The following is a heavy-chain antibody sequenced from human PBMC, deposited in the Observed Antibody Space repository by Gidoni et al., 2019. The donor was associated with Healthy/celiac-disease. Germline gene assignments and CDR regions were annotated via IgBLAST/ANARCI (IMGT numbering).Heavy chain of an antibody. V-gene: IGHV3-64D*06. CDR2: ISSNGGST. D-gene: IGHD6-19*01. CDR1: GSTFSSYA. Sequence: EVQLVESGGGLVQPGGSLRLSCSASGSTFSSYAMHWVRQAPGKGLEYVSAISSNGGSTYYADSVKGRFTISRDNSKNTLYLQMSSLRAEDTAVYYCVKVTIGVAVAGTWSEYFQHWGQGTLVTVSS. J-gene: IGHJ1*01. CDR3: VKVTIGVAVAGTWSEYFQH.